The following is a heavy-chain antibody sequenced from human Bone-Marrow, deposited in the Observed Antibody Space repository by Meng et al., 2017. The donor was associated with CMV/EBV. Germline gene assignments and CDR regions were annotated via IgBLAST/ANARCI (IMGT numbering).Heavy chain of an antibody. CDR1: GYTFTGYY. V-gene: IGHV1-2*02. Sequence: ASVSVSCKASGYTFTGYYMHWVRQAPGQGLEWMGWINPNSGGTNYAQTFQGRVTMTRDTSLSTAYMELSRLRCEDTAVYYCARGIFSYVWGDYFDYWGQGTLVTVSS. CDR3: ARGIFSYVWGDYFDY. CDR2: INPNSGGT. J-gene: IGHJ4*02. D-gene: IGHD3-16*01.